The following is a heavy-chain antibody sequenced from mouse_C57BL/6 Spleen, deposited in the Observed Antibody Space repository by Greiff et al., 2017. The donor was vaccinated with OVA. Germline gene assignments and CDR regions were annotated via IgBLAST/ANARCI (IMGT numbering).Heavy chain of an antibody. D-gene: IGHD1-1*01. CDR2: IWGDGST. J-gene: IGHJ4*01. Sequence: VKLVESGPGLVAPSQTLSITCTVSGFSLTSYGVSWVRQPPGKGLEWLGVIWGDGSTTYHSALISRLSISKDNSKSQVFFKLNSLQTDDTATYYCATLITTVGGYAMDYWGQGTSVNVSS. V-gene: IGHV2-3*01. CDR1: GFSLTSYG. CDR3: ATLITTVGGYAMDY.